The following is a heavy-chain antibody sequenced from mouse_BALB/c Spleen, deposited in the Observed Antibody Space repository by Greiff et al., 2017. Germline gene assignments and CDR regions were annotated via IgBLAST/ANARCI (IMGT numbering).Heavy chain of an antibody. J-gene: IGHJ2*01. CDR3: ARSYYGYDYFDY. CDR1: GYTFTDYN. CDR2: IYPYNGGT. V-gene: IGHV1S29*02. Sequence: VQLKQSGPELVKPGASVKISCKASGYTFTDYNMHWVKQSHGKSLEWIGYIYPYNGGTGYNQKFKSKATLTVDNSSSTAYMELRSLTSEDSAVYYCARSYYGYDYFDYWGQGTTLTVSS. D-gene: IGHD1-2*01.